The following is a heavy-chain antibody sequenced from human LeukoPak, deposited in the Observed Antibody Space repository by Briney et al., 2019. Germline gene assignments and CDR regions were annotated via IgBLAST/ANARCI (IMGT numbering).Heavy chain of an antibody. CDR2: INHSGST. D-gene: IGHD3-10*01. J-gene: IGHJ5*02. CDR3: ARLNSGTKGITMVRGVKTWFDP. Sequence: SETLSLTCTVSGGSISSSSYYWSWIRQPPGKGLEWIGEINHSGSTNYNPSLKSRVTISVDTSKNQFSLKLSSVTAADTAVYYCARLNSGTKGITMVRGVKTWFDPWGQGTLVTVSS. CDR1: GGSISSSSYY. V-gene: IGHV4-39*07.